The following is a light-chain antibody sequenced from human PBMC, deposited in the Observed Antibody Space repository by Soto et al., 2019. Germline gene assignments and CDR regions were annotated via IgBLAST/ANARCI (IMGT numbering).Light chain of an antibody. CDR3: QSYDSSLSGYV. Sequence: QSVLTQTPSVSGAPGQRVTISCTGSSSNIGAGYDVHWYQQLPGTAPKLLIYANSIRPSGVPDRFSGSKSGTSASLAITGLQAEDEVDYYCQSYDSSLSGYVFGTGTKVTVL. J-gene: IGLJ1*01. V-gene: IGLV1-40*01. CDR1: SSNIGAGYD. CDR2: ANS.